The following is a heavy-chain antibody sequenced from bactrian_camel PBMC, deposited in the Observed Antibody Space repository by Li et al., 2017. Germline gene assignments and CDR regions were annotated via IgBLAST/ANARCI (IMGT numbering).Heavy chain of an antibody. CDR1: GFTFGDHH. V-gene: IGHV3S40*01. D-gene: IGHD1*01. Sequence: VQLVESGGGSVQAGGSLRLSCAASGFTFGDHHMSWIRQAPGKGLEWVSGVNIGGWADYAASVKGRFTISKDNAKNTLYLQMNSLQPDDTAVYYCAAHGKLCLTQGTQVTVS. J-gene: IGHJ4*01. CDR2: VNIGGWA.